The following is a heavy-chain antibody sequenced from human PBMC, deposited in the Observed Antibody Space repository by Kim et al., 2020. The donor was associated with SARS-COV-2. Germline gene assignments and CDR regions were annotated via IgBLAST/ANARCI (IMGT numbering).Heavy chain of an antibody. Sequence: GSIGCTASVKCRFTISRDIATNSLYLQMHSLRAEDTALYYCAKDPHDGMDVWGQATTVTVSS. J-gene: IGHJ6*02. CDR3: AKDPHDGMDV. V-gene: IGHV3-9*01. CDR2: GSI.